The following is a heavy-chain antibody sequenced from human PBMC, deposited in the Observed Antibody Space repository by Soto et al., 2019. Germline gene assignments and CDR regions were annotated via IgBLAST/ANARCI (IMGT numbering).Heavy chain of an antibody. CDR1: GITFSTYW. CDR2: INEDGSAK. J-gene: IGHJ4*02. V-gene: IGHV3-7*01. D-gene: IGHD2-15*01. CDR3: ATEGTTSGYWSGGSCRRNDY. Sequence: EVQLVESGGGLVLPGGSLRLSCAASGITFSTYWMSWVRQAPGKGLECVASINEDGSAKDYVDSVKGRFTISRDNAKNSLSLHMNSRRAEDTAGYYCATEGTTSGYWSGGSCRRNDYWGQGALVTVSS.